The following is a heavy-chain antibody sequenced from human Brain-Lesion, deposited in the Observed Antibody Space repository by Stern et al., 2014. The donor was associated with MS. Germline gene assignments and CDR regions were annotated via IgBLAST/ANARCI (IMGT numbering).Heavy chain of an antibody. Sequence: VQLVESGGDLVQPGRSLRLSWAAFGFTFDDYAMPWVRQAPGKGLEWVAGISWNSGTIGYADSVKGRFTTSRDNAYSSLYLQMNSLRPEDTALYYCARDITGSSAYFAYWGQGTLVTVSS. J-gene: IGHJ4*02. CDR3: ARDITGSSAYFAY. V-gene: IGHV3-9*01. CDR1: GFTFDDYA. D-gene: IGHD1-14*01. CDR2: ISWNSGTI.